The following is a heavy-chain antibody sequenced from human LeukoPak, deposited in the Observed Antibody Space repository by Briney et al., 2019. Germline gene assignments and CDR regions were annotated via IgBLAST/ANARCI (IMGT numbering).Heavy chain of an antibody. CDR2: MNPKSGNT. Sequence: VASVKVSCKASGYTFTSYDINWVRQATGQGLEWMGWMNPKSGNTGFAQKFQGRVTMTSNTSISTAYMELSSLRSEDTAVYYCARGDYYYGSGSEYWGQGTLVTVSS. CDR3: ARGDYYYGSGSEY. CDR1: GYTFTSYD. D-gene: IGHD3-10*01. V-gene: IGHV1-8*01. J-gene: IGHJ4*02.